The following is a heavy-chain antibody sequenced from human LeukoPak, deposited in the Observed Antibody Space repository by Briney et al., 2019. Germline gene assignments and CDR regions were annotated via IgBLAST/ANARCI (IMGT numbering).Heavy chain of an antibody. D-gene: IGHD2-2*01. J-gene: IGHJ6*03. Sequence: GASVKVSCKASGGTFSSYAISWVGQAPGQGLEWMGGIIPIFGTANYAQKFQGRVTITTDESTSTAYMELSSLRSEDTAVYYCAGGPYCSSTSCYFGGFNYYYMDVWGKGTTVTVSS. CDR3: AGGPYCSSTSCYFGGFNYYYMDV. CDR1: GGTFSSYA. CDR2: IIPIFGTA. V-gene: IGHV1-69*05.